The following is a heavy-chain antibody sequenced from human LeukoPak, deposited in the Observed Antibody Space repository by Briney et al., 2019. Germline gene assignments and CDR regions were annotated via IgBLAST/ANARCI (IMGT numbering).Heavy chain of an antibody. V-gene: IGHV3-23*01. CDR1: GFTFSSYG. D-gene: IGHD1-26*01. Sequence: KAGGSLRLSCAASGFTFSSYGMSWVRQAPGKGLEWVSGIRSSGDSTYYADSVKGRFTISRDNSKNTLYLQMNSLRAEDTAVYYCAKVNSGSYGGGYYFDYWGQGTLVTVSS. J-gene: IGHJ4*02. CDR3: AKVNSGSYGGGYYFDY. CDR2: IRSSGDST.